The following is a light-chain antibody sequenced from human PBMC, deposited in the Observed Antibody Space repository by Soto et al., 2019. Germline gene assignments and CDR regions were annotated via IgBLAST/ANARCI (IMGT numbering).Light chain of an antibody. CDR3: QQYYSTTIT. Sequence: DIVMTQSPESLVASLCERPTINCESSQSVLYSSNNKNYLAWYQQKQGQPPKLLIYWASTRESGVPDRFSGSGSGTDGTLTISSLKQEDGAVYYCQQYYSTTITFGQGTRLEIK. V-gene: IGKV4-1*01. CDR2: WAS. J-gene: IGKJ5*01. CDR1: QSVLYSSNNKNY.